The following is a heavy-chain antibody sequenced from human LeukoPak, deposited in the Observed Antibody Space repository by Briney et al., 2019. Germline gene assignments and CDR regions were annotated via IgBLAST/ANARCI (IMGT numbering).Heavy chain of an antibody. Sequence: PGGSLRLSCAASGFTFSSYAMSWVRQAPGKGLEWVSAISGSGGSTYYADSVKGRFTISRDNSKNTLYLQMNSLRAEDTAVYYCAKDRGYYGSGSYYFDYWGQGTLVTVSS. J-gene: IGHJ4*02. CDR1: GFTFSSYA. D-gene: IGHD3-10*01. CDR2: ISGSGGST. V-gene: IGHV3-23*01. CDR3: AKDRGYYGSGSYYFDY.